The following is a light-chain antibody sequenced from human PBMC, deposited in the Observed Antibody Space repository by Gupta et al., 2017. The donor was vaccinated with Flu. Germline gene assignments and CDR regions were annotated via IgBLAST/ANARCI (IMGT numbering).Light chain of an antibody. V-gene: IGLV1-47*01. Sequence: QSVLTQPPSASGTPGQRVIISCSGSSSNIGSHYVYWYQQLPGTAPKLLIYRNNQRPSGVPDRFSGSKSGTSASLAISGLRSEDEADYYCAAWDDSLSGVVFGGGTKLTVL. J-gene: IGLJ2*01. CDR2: RNN. CDR3: AAWDDSLSGVV. CDR1: SSNIGSHY.